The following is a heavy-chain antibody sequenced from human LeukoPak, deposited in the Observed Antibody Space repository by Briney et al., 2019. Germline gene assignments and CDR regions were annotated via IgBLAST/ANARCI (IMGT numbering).Heavy chain of an antibody. CDR2: IYYSASTDYNPSLT. V-gene: IGHV4-59*08. J-gene: IGHJ5*02. CDR3: ARQAERQVVLWFDP. D-gene: IGHD6-6*01. CDR1: GGSISSYY. Sequence: KPSETLSLTCTVSGGSISSYYWSWVRQPPGKGLEWIAYIYYSASTDYNPSLTDYNPSLKSRVTISADTSKNQFSLKLSSVTAADTAVYYCARQAERQVVLWFDPWGQGTLVTVSS.